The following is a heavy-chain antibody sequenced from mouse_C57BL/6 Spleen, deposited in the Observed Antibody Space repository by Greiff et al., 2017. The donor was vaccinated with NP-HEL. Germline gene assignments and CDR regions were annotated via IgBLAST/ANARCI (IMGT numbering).Heavy chain of an antibody. Sequence: EVQLQQSGPELVKPGASVKISCTASGYSFTGYYMNWVKQSPEKSLEWIGEINPSTGGTTYNQKFKAKATLTVDKSSSTAYMQLKSLTSEDSAVYYCARSGEYDYWGQGTTLTFSS. CDR3: ARSGEYDY. D-gene: IGHD5-1*01. CDR1: GYSFTGYY. CDR2: INPSTGGT. J-gene: IGHJ2*01. V-gene: IGHV1-42*01.